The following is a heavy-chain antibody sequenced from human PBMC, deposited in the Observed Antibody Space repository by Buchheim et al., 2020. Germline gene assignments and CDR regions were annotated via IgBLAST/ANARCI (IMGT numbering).Heavy chain of an antibody. CDR1: GFTFSSYW. J-gene: IGHJ6*02. CDR3: ARDVLAAAGTFLYYYYGMDV. D-gene: IGHD6-13*01. Sequence: EVQLVESGGGLVQPGGSLRLSCAASGFTFSSYWMSWVRQAPGKGLEWVANIKQDGSEKYYVDSVKGRFTISRDNAKNSLYLQMNSLRAEDTAVYYCARDVLAAAGTFLYYYYGMDVWGQGTT. CDR2: IKQDGSEK. V-gene: IGHV3-7*01.